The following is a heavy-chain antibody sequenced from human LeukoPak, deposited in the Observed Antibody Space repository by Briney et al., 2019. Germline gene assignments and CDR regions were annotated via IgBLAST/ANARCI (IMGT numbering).Heavy chain of an antibody. CDR1: GGSISSYY. CDR3: ARDMGYDSIGYYSYDAFDI. CDR2: IYTSGST. Sequence: SETLSLTCTVSGGSISSYYWSWIRQPAGKGLEWIGRIYTSGSTNYNPSLKSRVTMSVDTSKNQFSLKLSSVPAADTAVYYCARDMGYDSIGYYSYDAFDIWGQGTMVTVSS. V-gene: IGHV4-4*07. J-gene: IGHJ3*02. D-gene: IGHD3-22*01.